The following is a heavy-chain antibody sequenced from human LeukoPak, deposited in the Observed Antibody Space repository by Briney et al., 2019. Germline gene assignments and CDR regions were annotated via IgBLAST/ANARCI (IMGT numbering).Heavy chain of an antibody. CDR2: IRSKAYGGTT. Sequence: PGGFLRLSCTASGFTFGDYAMSWVRQAPGKGLEWVGFIRSKAYGGTTEYAASLKGRFTISRDDSKSIAYLQMNSLKTEDTAVYYCTRVYYDFWSGPDYWGQGTLVTVSS. D-gene: IGHD3-3*01. V-gene: IGHV3-49*04. J-gene: IGHJ4*02. CDR1: GFTFGDYA. CDR3: TRVYYDFWSGPDY.